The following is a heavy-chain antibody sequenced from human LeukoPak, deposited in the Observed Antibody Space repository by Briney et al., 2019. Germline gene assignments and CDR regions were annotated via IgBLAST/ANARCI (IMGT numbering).Heavy chain of an antibody. J-gene: IGHJ4*02. CDR1: GYTFTSYG. CDR2: ISAYNGNT. V-gene: IGHV1-18*01. CDR3: ACHVAAAGTGFDY. Sequence: ASVKVSCKASGYTFTSYGISWVRPAPGQGLEWMGWISAYNGNTDYAQKLQGRVTMTTDTSTSTAYMELRSLRSDDTAVYYCACHVAAAGTGFDYWGQGTLVTVSS. D-gene: IGHD6-13*01.